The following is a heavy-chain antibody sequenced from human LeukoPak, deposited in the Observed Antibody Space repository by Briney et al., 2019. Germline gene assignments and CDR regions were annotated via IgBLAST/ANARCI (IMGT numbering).Heavy chain of an antibody. V-gene: IGHV1-18*01. CDR1: GYTFTSYG. J-gene: IGHJ3*02. CDR3: AREKSSGWYGGSAFDI. Sequence: ASVKVSRKASGYTFTSYGISWVRQAPGQGLEWMGWISTYNDNTVYAQKFQGRVTMTTDTSTSTAYMELRSLRSDDTAVYYCAREKSSGWYGGSAFDIWGQGTMVTVSS. D-gene: IGHD6-19*01. CDR2: ISTYNDNT.